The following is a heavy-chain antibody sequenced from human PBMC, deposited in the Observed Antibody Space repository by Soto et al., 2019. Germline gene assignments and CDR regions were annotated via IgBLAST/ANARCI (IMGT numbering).Heavy chain of an antibody. V-gene: IGHV4-34*01. CDR2: INHSGST. D-gene: IGHD3-3*01. Sequence: SETLSLTCADYGGSFSGYYWSWIRQPPGKGLEWIGEINHSGSTNYNPSLKSRVTISVDTSKNQFSLKLSSVTAADTAVYYCAREKSGYWRRTYYFDYWGQGTLVTVSS. J-gene: IGHJ4*02. CDR1: GGSFSGYY. CDR3: AREKSGYWRRTYYFDY.